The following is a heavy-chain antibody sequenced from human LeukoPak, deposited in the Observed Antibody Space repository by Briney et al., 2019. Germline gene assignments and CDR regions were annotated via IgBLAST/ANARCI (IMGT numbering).Heavy chain of an antibody. D-gene: IGHD1-26*01. V-gene: IGHV3-48*01. CDR1: GFTFSSYS. CDR3: ARGSGSQSLGFDS. J-gene: IGHJ4*02. Sequence: PGGSLRLSRAASGFTFSSYSMNWVRQAPGKGLEWVSYISSSSSPVYYTDSVKGRFTISRDNTKNSLYLQMNSLRAEDTAMYFCARGSGSQSLGFDSWGQGTLVTVSS. CDR2: ISSSSSPV.